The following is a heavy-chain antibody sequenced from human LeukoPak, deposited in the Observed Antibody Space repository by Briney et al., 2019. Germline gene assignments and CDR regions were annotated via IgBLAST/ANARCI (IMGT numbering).Heavy chain of an antibody. Sequence: SETLSLTCTVSGGSISSYYWSWIRQPPGKGLEWIGYIYYSGSTNYNPSLKSRVTISVDTSKNQFSLKLSSVTAADTAVCYCARVSMAAGVWAFDIWGQGTMVTVSS. V-gene: IGHV4-59*12. J-gene: IGHJ3*02. CDR3: ARVSMAAGVWAFDI. CDR2: IYYSGST. D-gene: IGHD6-13*01. CDR1: GGSISSYY.